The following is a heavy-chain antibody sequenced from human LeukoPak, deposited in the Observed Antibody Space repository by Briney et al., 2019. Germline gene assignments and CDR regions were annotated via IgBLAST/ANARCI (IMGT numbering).Heavy chain of an antibody. J-gene: IGHJ2*01. V-gene: IGHV1-69*13. Sequence: SVKVSCKASGGTFSSYAISWVRQAPGQGLEWMGGIIPIFGTANYAQKFQGRVTITADESTSTAYMELSSLRSEDTAVYYCARARRSFCGGDCYYWYFDLWGRGTLVTVSS. CDR3: ARARRSFCGGDCYYWYFDL. CDR2: IIPIFGTA. CDR1: GGTFSSYA. D-gene: IGHD2-21*01.